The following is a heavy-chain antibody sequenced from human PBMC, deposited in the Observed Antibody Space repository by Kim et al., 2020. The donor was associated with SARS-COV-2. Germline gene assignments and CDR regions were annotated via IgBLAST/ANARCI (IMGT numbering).Heavy chain of an antibody. V-gene: IGHV4-34*01. CDR2: INHSGST. J-gene: IGHJ4*02. CDR1: GGSFSGYY. CDR3: ARLSIRGGFSDY. D-gene: IGHD5-18*01. Sequence: SETLSLTCAVYGGSFSGYYWSWIRQPPGKGLEWIGEINHSGSTNYNPSLKSRVTISVDTSKNQFSLKLSSVTAADTAVYYCARLSIRGGFSDYWGQGTLVTVSS.